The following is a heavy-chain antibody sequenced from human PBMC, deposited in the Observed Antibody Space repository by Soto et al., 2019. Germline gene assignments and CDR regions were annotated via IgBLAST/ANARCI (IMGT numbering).Heavy chain of an antibody. CDR3: VKEYTWNDHFDF. J-gene: IGHJ4*02. D-gene: IGHD1-1*01. CDR1: GFTFSNCA. V-gene: IGHV3-23*01. CDR2: ISGSGGSI. Sequence: GGSLRLSCEASGFTFSNCAMIWVRQAPGKGLEWVSRISGSGGSIDYADSGKGRFTISRDNSKNTLYLQMNSMRAEDTAIYYCVKEYTWNDHFDFWGQGTPVTVSS.